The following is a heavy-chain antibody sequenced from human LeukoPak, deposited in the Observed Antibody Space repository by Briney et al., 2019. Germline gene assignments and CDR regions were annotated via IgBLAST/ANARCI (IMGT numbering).Heavy chain of an antibody. J-gene: IGHJ4*02. V-gene: IGHV3-15*01. CDR1: GFTFSSYW. CDR3: TTEFSGWSLGGFDY. Sequence: PGGSLRLSCAASGFTFSSYWMSWVRQAPGKGLEWVGRIKRKTDAGTTDYAAPVKGRFTISRDDSKNTLYLQMNSLKTEDTAVYYCTTEFSGWSLGGFDYWGQGTLVTVSS. D-gene: IGHD6-19*01. CDR2: IKRKTDAGTT.